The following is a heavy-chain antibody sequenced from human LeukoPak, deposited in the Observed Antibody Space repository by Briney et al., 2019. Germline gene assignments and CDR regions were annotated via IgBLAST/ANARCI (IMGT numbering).Heavy chain of an antibody. D-gene: IGHD1-1*01. Sequence: GGSLRLSCAASGFTFSSYGMHWVRQAPGKGLEWVAVISYDGSNKYYADSVKGRFTISRDNSKNTLYLQMNSLRAEDTAVYYCAREGTTYYYYYYGMDVWGQGTTVTVSS. V-gene: IGHV3-30*03. CDR1: GFTFSSYG. CDR3: AREGTTYYYYYYGMDV. CDR2: ISYDGSNK. J-gene: IGHJ6*02.